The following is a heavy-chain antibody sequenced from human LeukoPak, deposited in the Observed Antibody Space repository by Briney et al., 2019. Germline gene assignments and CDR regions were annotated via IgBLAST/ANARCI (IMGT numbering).Heavy chain of an antibody. J-gene: IGHJ4*02. CDR1: GFTVSSNY. D-gene: IGHD3-3*01. CDR3: ARTRYYDFWSGYLFDY. CDR2: IYSGGST. Sequence: PGGSLRLSCAASGFTVSSNYRSWVRQAPGKGLEWVSVIYSGGSTYYADSVKGRFTISRDNSKNTLYLQMNSLRAEDTAVYYCARTRYYDFWSGYLFDYWGQGTLVTVSS. V-gene: IGHV3-66*01.